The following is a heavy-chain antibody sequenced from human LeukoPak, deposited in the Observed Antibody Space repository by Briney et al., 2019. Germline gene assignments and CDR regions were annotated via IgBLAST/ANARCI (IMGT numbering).Heavy chain of an antibody. CDR2: IYTSGST. CDR1: GGSISGYY. J-gene: IGHJ6*03. V-gene: IGHV4-4*07. D-gene: IGHD2-15*01. Sequence: SETLSLTCPVCGGSISGYYWSWIRQPAGKGLEWIGRIYTSGSTNYNPSLKSRVTMSVDTSKNQFSLKLSSVTASDTAVYYCARVSVVSSCIGAYYMDVWDKGTTVTVS. CDR3: ARVSVVSSCIGAYYMDV.